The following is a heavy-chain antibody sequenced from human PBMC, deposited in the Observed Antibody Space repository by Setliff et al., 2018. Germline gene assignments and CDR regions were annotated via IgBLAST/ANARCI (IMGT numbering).Heavy chain of an antibody. Sequence: PSETLSLTCAVYDGSFSSYYWSWTRQPPGKGLEWIGEIDHSGNTNYNPSLKSRVTIFVDTSKNQFSLKLSSVTAADMAVYYCARGYCSSSGCFFAGWFDPWGQGTLVTVSS. CDR3: ARGYCSSSGCFFAGWFDP. D-gene: IGHD2-2*01. CDR1: DGSFSSYY. CDR2: IDHSGNT. J-gene: IGHJ5*02. V-gene: IGHV4-34*01.